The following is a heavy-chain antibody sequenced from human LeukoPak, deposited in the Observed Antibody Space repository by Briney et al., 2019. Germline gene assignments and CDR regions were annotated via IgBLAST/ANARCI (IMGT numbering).Heavy chain of an antibody. CDR3: ARPRWLQFGPHDS. CDR2: IKQDESEK. J-gene: IGHJ4*02. D-gene: IGHD5-24*01. V-gene: IGHV3-7*01. Sequence: PGGSLRLSCAASGFTFSTYWMHWVRQAPGKGLEWVANIKQDESEKYYVDSVKGRFTISRDNAKNSLFLQMDSLRAEDTAVYYCARPRWLQFGPHDSWGQGTLVTVSS. CDR1: GFTFSTYW.